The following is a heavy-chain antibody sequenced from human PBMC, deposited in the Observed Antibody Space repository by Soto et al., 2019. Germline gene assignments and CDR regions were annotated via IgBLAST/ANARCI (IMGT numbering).Heavy chain of an antibody. D-gene: IGHD2-15*01. V-gene: IGHV1-69*12. CDR1: GGTFSSYA. J-gene: IGHJ6*02. Sequence: QVQLVQSGAEVKKPGSSVKVSCKASGGTFSSYAISWVRQAPGQGLEWMGGIIPIFGTANYAQKFQGRVTTPAGDSTGTANMELRSLRSQDTAVYSFADIHYYYGRDVWGHGTTVTVSS. CDR3: ADIHYYYGRDV. CDR2: IIPIFGTA.